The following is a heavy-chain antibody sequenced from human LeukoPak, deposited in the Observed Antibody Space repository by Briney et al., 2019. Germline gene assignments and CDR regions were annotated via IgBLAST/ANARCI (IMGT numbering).Heavy chain of an antibody. D-gene: IGHD6-19*01. J-gene: IGHJ4*02. CDR3: ASLSSGWDPFDY. V-gene: IGHV4-59*12. CDR1: SGSISTFY. CDR2: IYYSGST. Sequence: SETLSLTCTVSSGSISTFYWSWIRQSPGKGLEWIGYIYYSGSTNYNPSLKSRVSISVDTSKNQFSLKLSSVTAADTAVYYCASLSSGWDPFDYWGQGTLVTVSS.